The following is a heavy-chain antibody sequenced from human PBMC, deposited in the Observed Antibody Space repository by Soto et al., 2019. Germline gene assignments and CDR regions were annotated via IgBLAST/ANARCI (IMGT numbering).Heavy chain of an antibody. D-gene: IGHD1-26*01. V-gene: IGHV3-30-3*01. CDR3: AREGSAVGYYGLDV. Sequence: QVQLVESGGGVVQPGRSLRLSCVASGFTFSNYVMHWVRRAPGKGLEWVAVVSFAGTNKYYPDSVKGRFIISRDNSRNTLSLEMHSLTAEDTAVYYCAREGSAVGYYGLDVWGQGTPVTVSP. CDR1: GFTFSNYV. CDR2: VSFAGTNK. J-gene: IGHJ6*01.